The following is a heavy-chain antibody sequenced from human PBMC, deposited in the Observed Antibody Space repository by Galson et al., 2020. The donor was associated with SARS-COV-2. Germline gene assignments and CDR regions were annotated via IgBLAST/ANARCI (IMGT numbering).Heavy chain of an antibody. J-gene: IGHJ4*02. V-gene: IGHV5-51*01. D-gene: IGHD1-26*01. CDR2: IYPGDSDT. Sequence: KVSCKGSGYSFTTNWIAWVRQMSGKGLEWMGIIYPGDSDTRYSPSVQGQVTISVDKSISTAYLQWSSLKASDTAMYYCARHDSGKGFDYWGQGTLVTVSS. CDR1: GYSFTTNW. CDR3: ARHDSGKGFDY.